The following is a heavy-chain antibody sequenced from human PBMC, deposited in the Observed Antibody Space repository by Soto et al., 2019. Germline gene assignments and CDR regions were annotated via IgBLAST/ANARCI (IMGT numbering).Heavy chain of an antibody. Sequence: QGQLVQSGAEVKKPGASVKVSCKASGYTFTSYGISWVRQAPGQGLEWMGGISAKKGNTKYAQKFQGRVTMTTDTSTSTAYIELRSLRADDTAVYYCAREILSTDCYFLGMDGWGQRTTGTVSS. CDR3: AREILSTDCYFLGMDG. V-gene: IGHV1-18*04. CDR2: ISAKKGNT. D-gene: IGHD2-21*02. CDR1: GYTFTSYG. J-gene: IGHJ6*02.